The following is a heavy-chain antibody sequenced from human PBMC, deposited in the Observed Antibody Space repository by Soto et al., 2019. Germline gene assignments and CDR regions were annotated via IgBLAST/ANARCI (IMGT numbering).Heavy chain of an antibody. J-gene: IGHJ4*02. CDR2: ISAYNGNI. Sequence: QVQLVQSGAEVNKPGASVKVSCKASGYTLTSYGISWVRQAPAQGLEWMGWISAYNGNINYAQTLQVRVTMTTDTSTSTAYMELRSLRSDATAVYYCARDKGFGKLLVWGQGTLVTGSS. V-gene: IGHV1-18*01. CDR1: GYTLTSYG. CDR3: ARDKGFGKLLV. D-gene: IGHD3-10*01.